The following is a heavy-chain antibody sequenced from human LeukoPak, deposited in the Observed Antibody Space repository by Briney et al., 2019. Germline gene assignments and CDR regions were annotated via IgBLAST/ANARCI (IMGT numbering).Heavy chain of an antibody. CDR2: ISGSGGST. V-gene: IGHV3-23*01. Sequence: GGSLCLSCTASGFTFSSYAMSWVRQAPGKGLEWVSAISGSGGSTYNADPVKGGSTISRTTSKNTSYLQRHIRTAETTAFYYGAKRRGYCSGGSCYYFDYWGQGTLVTVSS. CDR1: GFTFSSYA. CDR3: AKRRGYCSGGSCYYFDY. J-gene: IGHJ4*02. D-gene: IGHD2-15*01.